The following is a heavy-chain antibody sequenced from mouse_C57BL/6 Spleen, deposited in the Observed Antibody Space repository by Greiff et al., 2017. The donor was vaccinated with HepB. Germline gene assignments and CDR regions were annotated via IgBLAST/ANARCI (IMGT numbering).Heavy chain of an antibody. Sequence: VKVMESGAELVKPGASVKISCKASGYAFSSYWMNWVKQRPGKGLEWIGQIYPGDGDTNYNGKFKGKATLTADKSSSTAYMQLSSLTSEDSAVYFCARRRGNYPYYFDYWGQGTTLTVSS. D-gene: IGHD2-1*01. CDR2: IYPGDGDT. V-gene: IGHV1-80*01. CDR1: GYAFSSYW. CDR3: ARRRGNYPYYFDY. J-gene: IGHJ2*01.